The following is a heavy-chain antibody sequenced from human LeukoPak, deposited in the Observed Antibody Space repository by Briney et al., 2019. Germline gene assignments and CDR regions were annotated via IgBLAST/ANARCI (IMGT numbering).Heavy chain of an antibody. CDR1: GVTFSSYA. CDR2: ISYDGSNK. Sequence: GGSLRLSCAASGVTFSSYAMHWVRQAPGKGLEWVAVISYDGSNKYYADSMKGRFTISRDNSKDTLYLQMNSLRAEDTAVYYCARDSGPGLLWFGERWSGVFDPWGQGTLVTVSS. V-gene: IGHV3-30-3*01. CDR3: ARDSGPGLLWFGERWSGVFDP. D-gene: IGHD3-10*01. J-gene: IGHJ5*02.